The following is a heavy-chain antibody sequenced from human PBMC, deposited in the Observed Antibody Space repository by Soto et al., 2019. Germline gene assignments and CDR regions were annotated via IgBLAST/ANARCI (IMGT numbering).Heavy chain of an antibody. Sequence: QVQLVQSGAEVKKPGSSVKVSCKASGGTFSNYPISWVRQAPGQGLEWMGGIIPIFGTTNYAQQFQGRVTITADESTSTADMEPTSLRTEDTAVSYCAREKRWLQFPSPFYYYGVDVLGQGTRATFSS. V-gene: IGHV1-69*01. CDR2: IIPIFGTT. CDR3: AREKRWLQFPSPFYYYGVDV. J-gene: IGHJ6*02. D-gene: IGHD5-12*01. CDR1: GGTFSNYP.